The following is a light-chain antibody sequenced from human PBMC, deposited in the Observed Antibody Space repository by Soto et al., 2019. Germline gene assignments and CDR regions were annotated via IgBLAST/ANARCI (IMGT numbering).Light chain of an antibody. Sequence: EIVLTQSPDTLSLWPGDIATLSCRSSQTVGKNYLAWYQQRPGQAPRLLIHGASSRATGIPDRFSGSGSGTEFTLTISSLQPEDFATYYCQQSYSTSWTFGQGTKVDI. J-gene: IGKJ1*01. CDR1: QTVGKNY. V-gene: IGKV3-20*01. CDR3: QQSYSTSWT. CDR2: GAS.